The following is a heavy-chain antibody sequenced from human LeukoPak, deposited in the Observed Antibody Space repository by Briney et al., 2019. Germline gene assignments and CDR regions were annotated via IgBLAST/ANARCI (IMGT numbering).Heavy chain of an antibody. CDR3: ASGYYDSSGYYYEERNYFDY. D-gene: IGHD3-22*01. V-gene: IGHV1-18*01. CDR2: ISAYNGNT. Sequence: GASVKVSCKASGYTFTSYGISWVRQAPGQGLEWMGWISAYNGNTNYAQKLQGRVTMTTDTSTSTAYMELRSLRSDDTAVYYCASGYYDSSGYYYEERNYFDYWGQGTLVTVSS. J-gene: IGHJ4*02. CDR1: GYTFTSYG.